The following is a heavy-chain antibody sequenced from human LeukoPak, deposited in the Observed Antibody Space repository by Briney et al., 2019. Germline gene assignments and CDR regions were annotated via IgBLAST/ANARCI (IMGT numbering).Heavy chain of an antibody. CDR3: ARGTTGFYYYYMDV. Sequence: GGSLRLSCAASGFTVRSNYMSWVRQAPGQGLEWVSVIYSGGSSYYADSVKGRFTISRHNSKNTLYLQMNNLRAEDTAVYYCARGTTGFYYYYMDVWGKGATVTVSS. CDR2: IYSGGSS. D-gene: IGHD1-14*01. CDR1: GFTVRSNY. V-gene: IGHV3-53*01. J-gene: IGHJ6*03.